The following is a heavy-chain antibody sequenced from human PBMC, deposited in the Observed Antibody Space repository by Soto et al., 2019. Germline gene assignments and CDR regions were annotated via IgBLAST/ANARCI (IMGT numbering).Heavy chain of an antibody. Sequence: GSLRRSCAASGFTFSSYNMNWVRQAPGKGLEWVSYISRSSSRIYYADSVKGRFTISRDNAKNSLYLQMNSLGAEDTAVYYCARDQWYAFDIWGQGTMVTVSS. CDR2: ISRSSSRI. CDR1: GFTFSSYN. J-gene: IGHJ3*02. V-gene: IGHV3-48*01. D-gene: IGHD2-15*01. CDR3: ARDQWYAFDI.